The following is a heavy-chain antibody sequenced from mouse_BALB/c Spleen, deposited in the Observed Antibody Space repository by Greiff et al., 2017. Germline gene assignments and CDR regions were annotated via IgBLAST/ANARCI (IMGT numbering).Heavy chain of an antibody. Sequence: EVKLVESGGGLVKPGGSLKLSCAASGFAFSSYDMSWVRQTPEKRLEWVAYISSGGGSTYYPDTVKGRFTISRDNAKNTLYLQMSSLKSEDTAMYYCARPALGRYFDYWGQGTTLTVSS. V-gene: IGHV5-12-1*01. J-gene: IGHJ2*01. D-gene: IGHD4-1*01. CDR2: ISSGGGST. CDR1: GFAFSSYD. CDR3: ARPALGRYFDY.